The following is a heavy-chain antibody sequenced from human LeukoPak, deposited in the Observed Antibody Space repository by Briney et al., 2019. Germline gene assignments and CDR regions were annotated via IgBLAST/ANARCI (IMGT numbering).Heavy chain of an antibody. CDR1: VGSISSSSYY. J-gene: IGHJ4*02. CDR3: ATGDFWSGHSDY. D-gene: IGHD3-3*01. V-gene: IGHV4-39*01. Sequence: SETLSLTCTVSVGSISSSSYYWGWIRQPPGKGLEWIGSIYYSGSTYYNPSLKSRVTISVDTSKNQFSLKLSSATAADTAVYYYATGDFWSGHSDYWGQGTLVTVSS. CDR2: IYYSGST.